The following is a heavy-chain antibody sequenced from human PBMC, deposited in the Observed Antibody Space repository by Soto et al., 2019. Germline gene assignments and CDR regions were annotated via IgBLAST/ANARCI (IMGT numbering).Heavy chain of an antibody. CDR2: IYYTGST. Sequence: PSETLSLTCTVSGGSISSGDYYWSWIRQPPGKGLEWIGYIYYTGSTYYNPSLKSRVTISVDTSKNQFSLKLSSVTAADTAVYYCARDRDYDYVWGSYRPYYCYYGMGVWGQGTTVTV. CDR1: GGSISSGDYY. D-gene: IGHD3-16*02. V-gene: IGHV4-30-4*01. CDR3: ARDRDYDYVWGSYRPYYCYYGMGV. J-gene: IGHJ6*02.